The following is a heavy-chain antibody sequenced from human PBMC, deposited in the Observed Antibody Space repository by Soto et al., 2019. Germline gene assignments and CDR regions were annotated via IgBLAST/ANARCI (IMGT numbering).Heavy chain of an antibody. CDR3: ARPTRRGIAAFDY. CDR1: GYTFSSYS. V-gene: IGHV3-21*01. D-gene: IGHD6-13*01. Sequence: GGSLRLSCAASGYTFSSYSMNWVRQAPGKGLEWVSSISSSSSYIYYADSVKGRFTISRDNAKNSLYLQMNSLRAEDTAVYYCARPTRRGIAAFDYWGQGTLVTVSS. CDR2: ISSSSSYI. J-gene: IGHJ4*02.